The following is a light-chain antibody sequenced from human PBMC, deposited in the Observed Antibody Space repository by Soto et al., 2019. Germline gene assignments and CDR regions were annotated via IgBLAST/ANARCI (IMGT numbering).Light chain of an antibody. CDR3: QQSLSIPPT. CDR1: QDIGNF. Sequence: ILMTQSPSSLSAFVGDRVTITCRASQDIGNFLNWYQQKPGKAPKLPIFAASSLHSGVPSRFSGSGSGTDFTFTISSLQPEDVATYYCQQSLSIPPTFGQGTKVDIK. J-gene: IGKJ1*01. CDR2: AAS. V-gene: IGKV1-39*01.